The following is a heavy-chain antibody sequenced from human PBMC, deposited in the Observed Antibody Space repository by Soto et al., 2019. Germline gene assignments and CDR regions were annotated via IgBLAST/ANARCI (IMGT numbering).Heavy chain of an antibody. V-gene: IGHV3-48*02. J-gene: IGHJ4*02. Sequence: SLRLSCAASGFTFSSYKMNWVRQAPGKGRERLSFSSSSGDTTYYADSVKGRFTISRDNAKNSLYLQMNSLRDEDTAVYYCARDLGSVIWPNFDYWGQGTQVTVSS. CDR3: ARDLGSVIWPNFDY. D-gene: IGHD2-15*01. CDR1: GFTFSSYK. CDR2: SSSSGDTT.